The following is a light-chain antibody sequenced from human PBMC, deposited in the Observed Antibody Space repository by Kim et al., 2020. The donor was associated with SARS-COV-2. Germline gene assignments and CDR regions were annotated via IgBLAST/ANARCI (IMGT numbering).Light chain of an antibody. CDR2: YDS. Sequence: ASRKAARITCGGNNIGRKSVHWSEPKPGQAPVLVIYYDSDRPSGIPERFSGANSGNTATLAISRVEAGDEADYYCQVWDSSSDHVVFGGGTQLTVL. J-gene: IGLJ2*01. CDR1: NIGRKS. V-gene: IGLV3-21*04. CDR3: QVWDSSSDHVV.